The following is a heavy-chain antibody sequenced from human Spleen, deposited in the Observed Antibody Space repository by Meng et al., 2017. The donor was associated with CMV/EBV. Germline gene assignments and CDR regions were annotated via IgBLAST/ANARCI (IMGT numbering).Heavy chain of an antibody. CDR2: ISSGGIYI. CDR1: GFTFSSYS. J-gene: IGHJ4*02. V-gene: IGHV3-21*01. CDR3: ARDLYYDSSGYYGWGY. Sequence: GGSLRLSCAASGFTFSSYSMNWVRQAPGKGLEWVSFISSGGIYIYYADSVMGRLTISRDNAKNSLYLQMNSLRAEDTAVYYCARDLYYDSSGYYGWGYWGQGTLVTVPQ. D-gene: IGHD3-22*01.